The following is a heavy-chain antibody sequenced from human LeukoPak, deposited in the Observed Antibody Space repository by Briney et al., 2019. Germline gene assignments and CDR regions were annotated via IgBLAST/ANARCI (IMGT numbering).Heavy chain of an antibody. J-gene: IGHJ4*02. V-gene: IGHV3-74*01. CDR1: GFTFRSYW. CDR2: INSDGSST. D-gene: IGHD4-17*01. CDR3: ARLYGGYGDYYFDY. Sequence: GGSLRLSCAASGFTFRSYWMHWVRQAAGKGLVWVSRINSDGSSTSYADTVKGRFTISRDNAKNTLYLQMNSLRAEDTAVYYCARLYGGYGDYYFDYWGQGTLVTVSS.